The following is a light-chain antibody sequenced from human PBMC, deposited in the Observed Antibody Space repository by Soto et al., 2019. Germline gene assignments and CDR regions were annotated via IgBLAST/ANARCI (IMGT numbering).Light chain of an antibody. J-gene: IGKJ1*01. CDR3: QQYGSSPRT. CDR1: QSFRSDY. Sequence: EIVLTQSPGTLSLSPGERATLSCRASQSFRSDYLAWYQQKPGQAPRLHIDGASTRATGIPDRFTGSGSRTDFTLTISRLEPEDFAVYYCQQYGSSPRTFGEGTKVEIK. CDR2: GAS. V-gene: IGKV3-20*01.